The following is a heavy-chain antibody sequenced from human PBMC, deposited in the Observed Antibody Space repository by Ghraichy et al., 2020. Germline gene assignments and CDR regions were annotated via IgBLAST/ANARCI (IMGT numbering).Heavy chain of an antibody. D-gene: IGHD3-22*01. Sequence: GGSLRLSCAASGFTFSTYTMNWVRQAPGKGLEWISSISSSSLYIYNADSVRGRFTISRDNAKNSFFLQLNSLRVEDTAVYYCTRGGREPRSFEESSGFYYTGFDYFDCWGQGTLVTVSS. V-gene: IGHV3-21*01. CDR3: TRGGREPRSFEESSGFYYTGFDYFDC. CDR2: ISSSSLYI. CDR1: GFTFSTYT. J-gene: IGHJ4*02.